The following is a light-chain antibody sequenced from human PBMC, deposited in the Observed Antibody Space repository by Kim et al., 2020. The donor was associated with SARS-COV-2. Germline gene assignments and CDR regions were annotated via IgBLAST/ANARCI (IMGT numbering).Light chain of an antibody. CDR3: NSRDSSGIHRV. Sequence: SSELTQDPAVSVALGQTVRITCQGDSLRSYYASWYQQKPGQAPVLVIYGKNNRPSGIPDRFSGSSSGNTASLTITGAQAEDEADYYCNSRDSSGIHRVFGTGTKVTVL. V-gene: IGLV3-19*01. CDR1: SLRSYY. CDR2: GKN. J-gene: IGLJ1*01.